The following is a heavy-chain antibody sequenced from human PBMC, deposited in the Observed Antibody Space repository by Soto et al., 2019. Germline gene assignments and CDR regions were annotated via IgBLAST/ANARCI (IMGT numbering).Heavy chain of an antibody. V-gene: IGHV1-8*01. J-gene: IGHJ5*01. CDR3: ASIDGPTFNWLDS. Sequence: QVQLVQSGAEVKTPGASVKVSCKASGYTFTKYEMTWVRQAPGQGLEWMEWMNPTSGNTGYAQKFQGRLTMTWDTAIGIGHMGWSSLRNEDTGVNSCASIDGPTFNWLDSWGQGTLFTGSS. CDR2: MNPTSGNT. D-gene: IGHD2-15*01. CDR1: GYTFTKYE.